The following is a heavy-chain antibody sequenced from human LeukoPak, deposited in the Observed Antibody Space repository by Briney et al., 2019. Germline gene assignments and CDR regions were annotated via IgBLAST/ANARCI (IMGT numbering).Heavy chain of an antibody. V-gene: IGHV1-18*01. Sequence: GASVKVSCKASGYTFTSYGISWVRQAPGQGLEWMGWISAYNGNTNYAQKLQGRVTMTTDTSTSTAYMELRSLRSDDTAVYYCARGLTSFLSFPPNFDYWGQGTLVTVSS. CDR2: ISAYNGNT. CDR1: GYTFTSYG. D-gene: IGHD2-21*01. CDR3: ARGLTSFLSFPPNFDY. J-gene: IGHJ4*02.